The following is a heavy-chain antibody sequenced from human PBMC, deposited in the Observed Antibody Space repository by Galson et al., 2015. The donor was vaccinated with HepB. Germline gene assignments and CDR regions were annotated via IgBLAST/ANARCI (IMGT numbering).Heavy chain of an antibody. CDR1: GFTLSNYW. CDR2: INADGGEQ. Sequence: SLRLSCAASGFTLSNYWISWVRQAPGKGLEWVANINADGGEQYYVDSVRGRFTISRDNAENTVSLQMNSLRAEDTAVYYCARATRHSTPDPHHFDYWGQGSLVTVSS. CDR3: ARATRHSTPDPHHFDY. D-gene: IGHD6-13*01. V-gene: IGHV3-7*01. J-gene: IGHJ4*02.